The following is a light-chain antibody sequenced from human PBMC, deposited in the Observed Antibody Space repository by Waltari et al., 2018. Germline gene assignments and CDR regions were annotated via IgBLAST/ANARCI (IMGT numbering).Light chain of an antibody. CDR1: QSLLYKSNNNNY. J-gene: IGKJ1*01. CDR3: QQYLSSLWT. CDR2: WAS. V-gene: IGKV4-1*01. Sequence: DIVMTQSPDSLAVSLGEGATINCTSSQSLLYKSNNNNYLAWYQQRPGQAPKLLIYWASTRESGVPDRFSGSGSGTDFTLTISSLQAEDVAIYFCQQYLSSLWTFGQGTKVEIK.